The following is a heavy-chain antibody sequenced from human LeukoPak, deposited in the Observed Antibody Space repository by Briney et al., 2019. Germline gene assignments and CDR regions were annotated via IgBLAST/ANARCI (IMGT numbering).Heavy chain of an antibody. J-gene: IGHJ5*02. CDR1: GFTFSIAW. CDR3: AKDRYGSGKNWFDP. Sequence: GGSLRLSCAASGFTFSIAWMTWVRQAPGKGLEWVAVISYDGSNKYYADSVKGRFTISRDNSKNTLYLQMNSLRAEDTAVYYCAKDRYGSGKNWFDPWGQGTLVTVSS. D-gene: IGHD3-10*01. V-gene: IGHV3-30*18. CDR2: ISYDGSNK.